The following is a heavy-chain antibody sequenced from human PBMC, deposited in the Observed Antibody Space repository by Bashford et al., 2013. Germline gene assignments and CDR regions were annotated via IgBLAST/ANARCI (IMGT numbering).Heavy chain of an antibody. Sequence: SETLSLTSTVSGGSISNYHYYWGWIRQPPGKGLEYIGSIYYSGSTYYNPSLRSRITISVDTSKNQFSLKLSSVTAADTAVYYCARDSTTWGRMGYWGQGTPVTVSS. CDR3: ARDSTTWGRMGY. CDR1: GGSISNYHYY. V-gene: IGHV4-39*02. CDR2: IYYSGST. D-gene: IGHD3-16*01. J-gene: IGHJ4*02.